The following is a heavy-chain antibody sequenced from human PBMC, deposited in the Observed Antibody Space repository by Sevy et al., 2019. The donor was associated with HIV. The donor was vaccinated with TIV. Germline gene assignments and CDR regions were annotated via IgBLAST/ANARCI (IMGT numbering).Heavy chain of an antibody. J-gene: IGHJ3*02. Sequence: SETLSLTCTVSGGSISSYYWSWIRQPAGKGLEWIGRIYTSGSTNYNPSLTSRVTMSVDTSKNQFSLKLSLVTAADTAVYYCARDGGYCSSTSCYRRAFDIWGQGTMVTVSS. CDR1: GGSISSYY. CDR3: ARDGGYCSSTSCYRRAFDI. V-gene: IGHV4-4*07. D-gene: IGHD2-2*02. CDR2: IYTSGST.